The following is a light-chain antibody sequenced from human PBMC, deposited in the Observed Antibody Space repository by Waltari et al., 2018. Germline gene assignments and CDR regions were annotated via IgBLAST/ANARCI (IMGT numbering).Light chain of an antibody. CDR2: AAS. Sequence: DIQMTQSPSSLSASVGDRVTITCRASQSISSYLNWYQQKPGKAPSLLNYAASSLQSGVPSRFSGSGSGTDFTLTISSLQPEDFAAYYCQQSYSTPWTFGQGTKVEIK. J-gene: IGKJ1*01. V-gene: IGKV1-39*01. CDR1: QSISSY. CDR3: QQSYSTPWT.